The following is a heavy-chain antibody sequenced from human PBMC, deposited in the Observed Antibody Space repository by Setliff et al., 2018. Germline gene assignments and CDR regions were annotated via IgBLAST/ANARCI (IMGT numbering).Heavy chain of an antibody. Sequence: ASVKVSCKASGYSFSTYAMSWIRQAPGQGLEWMGWINTNTGNPSYAQGFTGRFAFSLDTSVSTAYLQISSLKPEDTAMYYCARASRFATIVWKGDYYMDVWGKGTTVT. CDR3: ARASRFATIVWKGDYYMDV. D-gene: IGHD3-16*02. J-gene: IGHJ6*03. CDR2: INTNTGNP. CDR1: GYSFSTYA. V-gene: IGHV7-4-1*02.